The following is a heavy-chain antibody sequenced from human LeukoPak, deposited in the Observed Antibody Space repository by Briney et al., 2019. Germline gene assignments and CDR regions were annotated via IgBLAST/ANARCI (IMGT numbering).Heavy chain of an antibody. Sequence: QTGGSLRLSCAVSGFTVSTNHMTWVRQAPGKGLEWVSAINDVDTPYYADTVRGRFTISRDSAKNTLYLQMKSLRAEDTAVYYCARDMIHGSGAFDSWGQGTLVTVSS. D-gene: IGHD2-15*01. V-gene: IGHV3-53*01. CDR1: GFTVSTNH. CDR2: INDVDTP. CDR3: ARDMIHGSGAFDS. J-gene: IGHJ4*02.